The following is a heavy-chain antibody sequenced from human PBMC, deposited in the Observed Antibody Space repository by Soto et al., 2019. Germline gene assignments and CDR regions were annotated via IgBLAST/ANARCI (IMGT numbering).Heavy chain of an antibody. J-gene: IGHJ6*03. V-gene: IGHV3-23*01. CDR3: AKLGYYDFWSGYPYYYYYMDV. D-gene: IGHD3-3*01. Sequence: GSLRLSCAASGFTFSSYAMSWVRQAPGKGLEWVSAISGSGGSTYYADSVKGRFTISRDNSKNTLYLQMNSLRAEDTAVYYCAKLGYYDFWSGYPYYYYYMDVWGKGTTVTVSS. CDR1: GFTFSSYA. CDR2: ISGSGGST.